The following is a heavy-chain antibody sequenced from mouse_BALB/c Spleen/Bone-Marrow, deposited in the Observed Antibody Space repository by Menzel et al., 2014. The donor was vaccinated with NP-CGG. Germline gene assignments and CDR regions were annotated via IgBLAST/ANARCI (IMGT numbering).Heavy chain of an antibody. CDR2: IDPANGNT. V-gene: IGHV14-3*02. J-gene: IGHJ2*01. CDR3: VHGNDVNY. CDR1: GFNIKDTY. Sequence: DVKLVESGAELVKPGASVKLSCTASGFNIKDTYMHWVKQRPEQGLEWIGRIDPANGNTKYDPKFQGKATITADTSSNTSSAQLRSRTSEDNAVDYCVHGNDVNYWGQGTTLTVSS. D-gene: IGHD2-2*01.